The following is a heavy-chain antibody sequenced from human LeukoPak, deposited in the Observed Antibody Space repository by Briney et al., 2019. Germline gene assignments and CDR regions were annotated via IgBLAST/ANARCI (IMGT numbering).Heavy chain of an antibody. Sequence: PSETLSLTCTVSGGSISSYYWSWIRQPPGKGLEWIGYIYYSGSTNYNPSLKSRVTISVDTSKNQFSLKLSSVTAADTAVYYCARAGGYYSYYYGMDVWGQGTTVTVSS. CDR3: ARAGGYYSYYYGMDV. CDR1: GGSISSYY. V-gene: IGHV4-59*01. CDR2: IYYSGST. J-gene: IGHJ6*02. D-gene: IGHD3-10*01.